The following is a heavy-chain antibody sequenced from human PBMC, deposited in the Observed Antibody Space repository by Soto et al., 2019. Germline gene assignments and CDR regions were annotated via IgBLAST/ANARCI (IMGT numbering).Heavy chain of an antibody. Sequence: EVQLLESGGGLVQPGGSLRLSCAGSGFIFNNYAMTWVRQAPGKGLQWVSVISGSGGNTYYADSVKGRFTISRDNSKNTLYLQMNTLRAEDTAVYYCAKGAHITVAGKEDYWGQGTLASVSS. D-gene: IGHD6-19*01. V-gene: IGHV3-23*01. CDR3: AKGAHITVAGKEDY. CDR1: GFIFNNYA. J-gene: IGHJ4*02. CDR2: ISGSGGNT.